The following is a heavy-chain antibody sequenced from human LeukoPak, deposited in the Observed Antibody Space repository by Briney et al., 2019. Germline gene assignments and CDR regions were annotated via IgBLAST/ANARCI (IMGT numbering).Heavy chain of an antibody. CDR1: GYTFTSYD. D-gene: IGHD2-2*01. CDR3: EREGDVVADVNWFAP. V-gene: IGHV1-8*01. J-gene: IGHJ5*02. Sequence: ASVKVACKASGYTFTSYDINWVRPATGQGLEWMGWMNPNRGNTGYAQKRQGTITLTRDTSITTAYRELGRLTSDDTAVYYCEREGDVVADVNWFAPWGQGALVTVSS. CDR2: MNPNRGNT.